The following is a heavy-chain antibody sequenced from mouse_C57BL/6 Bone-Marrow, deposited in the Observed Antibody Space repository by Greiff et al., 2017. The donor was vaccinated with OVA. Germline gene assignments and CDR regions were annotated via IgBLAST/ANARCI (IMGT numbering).Heavy chain of an antibody. CDR2: IRNEANAFTT. Sequence: EVQLVESGGGLVQPGGSLSLSCAASGFTFTDYYMSWVRQPPGKALEWFGFIRNEANAFTTAYSASVKGLFTISRDNSKSMLYLQMSALRAEDSATYYCARYGGHGLDYWGQGTTLTVSS. CDR3: ARYGGHGLDY. CDR1: GFTFTDYY. V-gene: IGHV7-3*01. J-gene: IGHJ2*01.